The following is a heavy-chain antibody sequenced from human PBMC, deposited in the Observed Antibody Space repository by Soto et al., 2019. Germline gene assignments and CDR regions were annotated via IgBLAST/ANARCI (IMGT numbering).Heavy chain of an antibody. CDR3: AREGYYDDGSGYYHDY. CDR1: GFTFSSYS. V-gene: IGHV3-48*02. J-gene: IGHJ4*02. D-gene: IGHD3-22*01. Sequence: EVQLVESGGGLVQPGGSLRLSCAASGFTFSSYSMNWVRQAPGKGLERVSYISSSSSTIYYADSVKGRFTISRDNPKNGLYLQMNSLKDEATAMYDCAREGYYDDGSGYYHDYGGQGTLV. CDR2: ISSSSSTI.